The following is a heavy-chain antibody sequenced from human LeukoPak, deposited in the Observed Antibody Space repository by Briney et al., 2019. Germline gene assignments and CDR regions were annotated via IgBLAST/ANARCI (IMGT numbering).Heavy chain of an antibody. CDR3: ARGSRVMITFGGVSGAFDI. D-gene: IGHD3-16*01. J-gene: IGHJ3*02. CDR2: IYYSGST. CDR1: GCSISSYY. V-gene: IGHV4-59*01. Sequence: SETLSLTCTVSGCSISSYYLSWIRQPPGKGLEWIGYIYYSGSTNYNPSLKSRVTISVDTSENQFSLQLSSVTAADTAVYYCARGSRVMITFGGVSGAFDIWGQGTMVTVSS.